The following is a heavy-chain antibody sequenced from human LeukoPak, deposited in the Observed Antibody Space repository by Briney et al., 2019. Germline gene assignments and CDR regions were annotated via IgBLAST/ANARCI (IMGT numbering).Heavy chain of an antibody. J-gene: IGHJ5*02. CDR3: ARGGSSYSSGWNEYNWFDP. CDR2: IPYDGSNK. V-gene: IGHV3-30*04. CDR1: GFTFSSYA. Sequence: GGSLRLSCAASGFTFSSYAMHWVRQAPGKGLEWVAVIPYDGSNKYYADSVKGRFTISRDNSKNTLYLQMNSLRAEDTAVYYCARGGSSYSSGWNEYNWFDPWGQGTLVTVSS. D-gene: IGHD6-19*01.